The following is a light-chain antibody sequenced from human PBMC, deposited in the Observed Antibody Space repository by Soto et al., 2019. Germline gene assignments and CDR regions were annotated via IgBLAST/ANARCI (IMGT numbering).Light chain of an antibody. J-gene: IGKJ1*01. CDR3: QQYGSSRPWT. CDR2: GAS. Sequence: EIVVTQSPGTLSWSPGERATLSCRASQSVSSNFLAWYQQKPGQAPRLLIYGASSRATGIPDRFRGSGSGTDFTLTISRLEPEDFAVYYCQQYGSSRPWTFGHGNKVELK. CDR1: QSVSSNF. V-gene: IGKV3-20*01.